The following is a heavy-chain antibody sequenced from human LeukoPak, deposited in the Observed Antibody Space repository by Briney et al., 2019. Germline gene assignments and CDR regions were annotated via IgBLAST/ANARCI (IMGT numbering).Heavy chain of an antibody. CDR3: ARINSGWYFDY. CDR2: IYYSGNT. D-gene: IGHD6-19*01. J-gene: IGHJ4*02. V-gene: IGHV4-59*11. CDR1: GGSISSHY. Sequence: SETLSLTCIVSGGSISSHYWTWIRQPPGKGLEYIGYIYYSGNTNYNPSLKSRVTISVDRSKNQFSLKLTSVTAEDTAVYYCARINSGWYFDYWGQGTLVT.